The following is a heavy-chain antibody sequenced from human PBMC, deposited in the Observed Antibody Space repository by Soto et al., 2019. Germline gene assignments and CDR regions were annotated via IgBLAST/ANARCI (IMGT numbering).Heavy chain of an antibody. V-gene: IGHV3-74*01. CDR1: GFTFSNYF. J-gene: IGHJ4*02. CDR2: INTEGGSK. Sequence: EVQLVESGGGLVQPGGSLRLSCATSGFTFSNYFMHWVRLAPGRGLEWVSRINTEGGSKYYAASVKGRFTISRDNAKNTLYLQMTSLRVDDTAVYYCAREGVPTLDFWGQGTLVTVSS. CDR3: AREGVPTLDF.